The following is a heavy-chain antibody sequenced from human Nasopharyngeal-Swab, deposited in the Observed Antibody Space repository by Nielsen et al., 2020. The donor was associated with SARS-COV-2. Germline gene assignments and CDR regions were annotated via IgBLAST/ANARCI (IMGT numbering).Heavy chain of an antibody. Sequence: SETLSLTCTVSGGSISSHYWSCIRHPTGKGREWIGYNYNSGSHNHNTSLKTRLTISVDTSKNQFSLKLSSVTAADTAVYYCARGAGRSGGWSTTYYFDYWGQGTLVTVSS. CDR2: NYNSGSH. D-gene: IGHD6-19*01. CDR1: GGSISSHY. J-gene: IGHJ4*02. V-gene: IGHV4-59*11. CDR3: ARGAGRSGGWSTTYYFDY.